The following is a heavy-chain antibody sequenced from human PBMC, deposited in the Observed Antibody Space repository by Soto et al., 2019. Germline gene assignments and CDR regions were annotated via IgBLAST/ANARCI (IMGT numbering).Heavy chain of an antibody. V-gene: IGHV4-39*01. D-gene: IGHD2-8*02. CDR3: ARHVILVSFNWFDP. J-gene: IGHJ5*02. Sequence: SETLSLTCTVSGGSISSSSYYWGWIRQPPGKGLEWIGSIYYSGSTYYNPSLKSRVTISVDTSKNQFSLKLSSVTAADTAVYYCARHVILVSFNWFDPWGQVTLVTVS. CDR1: GGSISSSSYY. CDR2: IYYSGST.